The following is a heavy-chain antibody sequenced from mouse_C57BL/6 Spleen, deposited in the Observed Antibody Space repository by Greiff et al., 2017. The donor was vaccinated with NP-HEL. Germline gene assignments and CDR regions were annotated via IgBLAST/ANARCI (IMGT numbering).Heavy chain of an antibody. J-gene: IGHJ2*01. V-gene: IGHV1-39*01. CDR3: ARNRDYYGSSLGYFDY. D-gene: IGHD1-1*01. CDR1: GYSFTDYN. CDR2: INPNYGTT. Sequence: EVQVVESGPELVKPGASVKISCKASGYSFTDYNMNWVKQSNGKSLEWIGVINPNYGTTSYNQKFKGKATLTVDQSSSAAYMQLNSLTSEDSAVYYCARNRDYYGSSLGYFDYWGQGTTLTVSS.